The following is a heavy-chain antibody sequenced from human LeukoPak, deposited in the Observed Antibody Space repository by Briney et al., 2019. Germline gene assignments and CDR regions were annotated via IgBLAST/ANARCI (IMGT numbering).Heavy chain of an antibody. Sequence: SETRSLTCAVSGYSISSGYYWGWIRQPPGKGLEWIGRIYHSGSTYYNPSLKSRVTISVDTSKNQFSMKLSSVTAADTAVYYCARLDDPAYWGQGTLVTVSS. CDR1: GYSISSGYY. CDR2: IYHSGST. V-gene: IGHV4-38-2*01. CDR3: ARLDDPAY. D-gene: IGHD1-1*01. J-gene: IGHJ4*02.